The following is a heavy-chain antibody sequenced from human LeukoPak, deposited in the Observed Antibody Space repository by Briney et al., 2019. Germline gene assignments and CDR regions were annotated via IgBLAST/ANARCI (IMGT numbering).Heavy chain of an antibody. CDR1: GFTFSSYT. V-gene: IGHV3-30*04. CDR2: ISYDGTNK. J-gene: IGHJ4*02. CDR3: ARKGGTRLTYRPFDY. Sequence: GSSLRLSCAAPGFTFSSYTMHWVRQAPGKGLEWVAVISYDGTNKYYADSVEGRFTISRDDSKNTLYLQMSSLGADDTAVYYCARKGGTRLTYRPFDYWGQGTLVTVSS. D-gene: IGHD3-16*01.